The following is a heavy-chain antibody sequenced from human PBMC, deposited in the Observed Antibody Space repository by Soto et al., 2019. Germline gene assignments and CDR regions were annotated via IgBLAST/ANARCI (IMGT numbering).Heavy chain of an antibody. Sequence: ASVKVSCKAFGYTFTSYGISWVRQAPGQGLEWMGWISAYNGNTNYAQKLQGRVTMTTDTSTSTAYMELRSLRSDDTAVYYCARINDYVWGSYRYTGAYYFDYWGQGTLVTVSS. V-gene: IGHV1-18*04. J-gene: IGHJ4*02. CDR3: ARINDYVWGSYRYTGAYYFDY. CDR1: GYTFTSYG. CDR2: ISAYNGNT. D-gene: IGHD3-16*02.